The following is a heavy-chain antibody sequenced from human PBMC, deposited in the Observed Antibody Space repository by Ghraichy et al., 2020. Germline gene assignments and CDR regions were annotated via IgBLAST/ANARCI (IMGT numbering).Heavy chain of an antibody. CDR1: GFSLSTSGVG. D-gene: IGHD3-3*01. Sequence: SGPTLVKPTQTLTLTCTFSGFSLSTSGVGVGWIRQPPGKALEWLALIYWNDDKRYSPSLKSRLTITKDTSKNQVVLTMTNMDPVDTATYYCAHTLYDFWSGYYFAGADYWGQGTLVTVSS. V-gene: IGHV2-5*01. J-gene: IGHJ4*02. CDR3: AHTLYDFWSGYYFAGADY. CDR2: IYWNDDK.